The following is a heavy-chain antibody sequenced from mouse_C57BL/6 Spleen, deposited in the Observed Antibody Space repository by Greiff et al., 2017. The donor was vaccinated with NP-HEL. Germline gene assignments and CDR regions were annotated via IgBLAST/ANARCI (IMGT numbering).Heavy chain of an antibody. J-gene: IGHJ1*03. D-gene: IGHD4-1*01. V-gene: IGHV1-26*01. CDR3: ARALGRGWYFDV. Sequence: VQLQQSGPELVKPGASVKISCKASGYTFTDYYMNWVKQSHGKSLEWIGDINPNNGGTSYNQKFKGKATLTVDESSSTAYMELRSLTSEDSAVYYCARALGRGWYFDVWGTGTTVTVSS. CDR2: INPNNGGT. CDR1: GYTFTDYY.